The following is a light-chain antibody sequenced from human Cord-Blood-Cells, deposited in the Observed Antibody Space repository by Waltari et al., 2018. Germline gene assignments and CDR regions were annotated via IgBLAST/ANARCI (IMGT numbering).Light chain of an antibody. CDR2: AAS. CDR1: QSIRSY. CDR3: QQSYSTPWT. V-gene: IGKV1-39*01. Sequence: DIQLTQSPYSLSASVGDRVTITDRASQSIRSYLNWYQQKPGKAPKLLIYAASSLQSGVPSRFSGSGSGTDFTLTISSLQPEDFATYYCQQSYSTPWTFGQGTKVEIK. J-gene: IGKJ1*01.